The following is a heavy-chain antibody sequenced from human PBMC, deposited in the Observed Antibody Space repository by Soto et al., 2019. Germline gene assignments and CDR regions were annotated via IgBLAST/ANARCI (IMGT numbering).Heavy chain of an antibody. Sequence: SETLSLTCTVSGGSISSYYWSWIRQPPGKGLEWIGYIYYSGSTNYNPSLKSRVTISVDTSKNQFSLKLSSVTAADTAVYYCAREMYSSGYFMDVCGQGTTVTVYS. V-gene: IGHV4-59*01. CDR1: GGSISSYY. CDR2: IYYSGST. D-gene: IGHD6-19*01. J-gene: IGHJ6*02. CDR3: AREMYSSGYFMDV.